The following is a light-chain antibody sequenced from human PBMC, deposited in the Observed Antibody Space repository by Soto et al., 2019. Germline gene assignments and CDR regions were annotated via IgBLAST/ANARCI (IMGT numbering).Light chain of an antibody. CDR2: DAS. J-gene: IGKJ1*01. CDR3: QQYSSYST. V-gene: IGKV1-5*01. Sequence: IQMPQSTSSLSASVGDRFTITCLASQSISNWLAWYQQKPGKAPKLLIYDASTLESGVPSRFSGGGFGTDFTLTISSLQPDDFATYYCQQYSSYSTFGQGTKVDIK. CDR1: QSISNW.